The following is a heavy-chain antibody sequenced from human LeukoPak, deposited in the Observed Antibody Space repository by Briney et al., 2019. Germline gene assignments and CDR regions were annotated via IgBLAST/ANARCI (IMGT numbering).Heavy chain of an antibody. CDR1: GGSISSYY. CDR3: ARGSMVREIDY. V-gene: IGHV4-59*01. CDR2: IYYSGST. D-gene: IGHD3-10*01. Sequence: SETLSLTCTVSGGSISSYYWSWIRQPPGKGLEWIGYIYYSGSTNYNPSLKSRVTISVDTSKNQFSLKLSSVTAADTAVCYCARGSMVREIDYWGQGTLVTVSS. J-gene: IGHJ4*02.